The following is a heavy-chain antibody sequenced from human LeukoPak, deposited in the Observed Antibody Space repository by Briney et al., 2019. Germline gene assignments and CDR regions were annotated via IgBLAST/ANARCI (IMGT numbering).Heavy chain of an antibody. CDR3: ARGLSGHDAFDI. J-gene: IGHJ3*02. D-gene: IGHD5-12*01. CDR1: GYTFTNYD. Sequence: GASVKVSCKASGYTFTNYDINWVRQATGQGLEWMGWMNPNSGNTGYAQKFQGRVTITRNTSISTAYMELSSLRSEDTAVYYCARGLSGHDAFDIWGQGTMVTVSS. CDR2: MNPNSGNT. V-gene: IGHV1-8*03.